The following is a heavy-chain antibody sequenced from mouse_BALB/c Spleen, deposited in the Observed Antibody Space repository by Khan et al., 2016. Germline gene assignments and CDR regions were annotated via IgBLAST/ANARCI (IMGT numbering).Heavy chain of an antibody. Sequence: QIQLVQSGPELKKPGDTVKISCKASGYTFTDYSIHWVKHIPGRALKWMGWINTETGEATYADDFKGRFAFSLETSASTAYLQINNLKNEDTATYFFTLDWHLEYWGQGTTLTVSS. CDR2: INTETGEA. CDR1: GYTFTDYS. V-gene: IGHV9-2-1*01. D-gene: IGHD3-1*01. J-gene: IGHJ2*01. CDR3: TLDWHLEY.